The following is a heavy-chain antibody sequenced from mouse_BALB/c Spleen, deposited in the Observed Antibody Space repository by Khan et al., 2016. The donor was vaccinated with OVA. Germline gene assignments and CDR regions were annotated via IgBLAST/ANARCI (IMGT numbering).Heavy chain of an antibody. D-gene: IGHD2-14*01. V-gene: IGHV2-6-4*01. Sequence: QVQLKESGSGLVAPSQSLSITCTVSGFSLSRYNIHWVRQPPGKGLEWLGMIWGGGGTDYNSTLKSRLSIRKDNSQSQVLLKMNSLQTDDTAMYYCARAYYRYDGYYAMDYWGQGTSVTVSS. J-gene: IGHJ4*01. CDR2: IWGGGGT. CDR1: GFSLSRYN. CDR3: ARAYYRYDGYYAMDY.